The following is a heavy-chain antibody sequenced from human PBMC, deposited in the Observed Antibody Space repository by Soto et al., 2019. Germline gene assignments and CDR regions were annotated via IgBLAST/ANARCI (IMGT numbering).Heavy chain of an antibody. Sequence: GGSLRLACTTSGFTFNTYGVHWVRQAPGKGLEWVAIIWYDGSNKYYADSVKGRFTISRDNSKNTLYLQMNSLRAEDTALYYCARSDCTGAYCYSWPFNYGVDVWGQGTTVTVSS. V-gene: IGHV3-33*08. CDR3: ARSDCTGAYCYSWPFNYGVDV. D-gene: IGHD2-21*02. CDR1: GFTFNTYG. CDR2: IWYDGSNK. J-gene: IGHJ6*02.